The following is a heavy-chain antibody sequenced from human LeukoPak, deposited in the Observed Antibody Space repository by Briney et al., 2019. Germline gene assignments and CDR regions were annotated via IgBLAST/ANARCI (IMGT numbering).Heavy chain of an antibody. J-gene: IGHJ4*02. CDR1: GFTFSSYA. D-gene: IGHD6-19*01. CDR2: ISGSGGST. CDR3: AKVYGSGWYTGDYFDY. Sequence: GGSLRHSCAASGFTFSSYAMSWVRQAPGKGLEWVSAISGSGGSTYYADSVKGRFTISRDNSKNTLYLQMNSLRAEDTAVYYCAKVYGSGWYTGDYFDYWGQGTLVTVSS. V-gene: IGHV3-23*01.